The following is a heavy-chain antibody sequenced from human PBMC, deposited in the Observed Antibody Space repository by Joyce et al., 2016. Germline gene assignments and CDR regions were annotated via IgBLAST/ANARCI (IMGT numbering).Heavy chain of an antibody. CDR3: VRVHGYSYGYFDY. CDR2: ISWNNGGI. D-gene: IGHD5-12*01. J-gene: IGHJ4*02. Sequence: EVQLVESGRGLVQPGRSLRLSCAASGFTFDDYAMFWVRQPPGKGLEWVSGISWNNGGIAYADSVKGRFTISRDNAKNSLYLQMDSLRAEDTALYYCVRVHGYSYGYFDYWGQGTLVTVSS. V-gene: IGHV3-9*01. CDR1: GFTFDDYA.